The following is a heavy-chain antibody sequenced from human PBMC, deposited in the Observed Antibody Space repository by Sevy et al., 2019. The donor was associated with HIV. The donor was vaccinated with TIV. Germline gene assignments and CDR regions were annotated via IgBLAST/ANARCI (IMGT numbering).Heavy chain of an antibody. Sequence: GGSLRLSCAASGFTFSDAWLSWVRQVPGKGLEWVGRIRSKGDAGTTDYAAPVKGRFTITRDDSKNMMYVQMNSLKTEDTGVYYCTTEGADWGQGTLVTVSS. CDR3: TTEGAD. CDR2: IRSKGDAGTT. J-gene: IGHJ4*02. V-gene: IGHV3-15*01. CDR1: GFTFSDAW.